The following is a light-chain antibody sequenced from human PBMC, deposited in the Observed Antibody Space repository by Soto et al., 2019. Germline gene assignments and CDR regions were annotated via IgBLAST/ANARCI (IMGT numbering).Light chain of an antibody. Sequence: QSVLSQPPSASGTPGQRVTISCSGSSSNIGSNTVSWYQQFPGTAPKLLIYFNIQRPSGVPDRFSGSKSGTSASLAISGLQSEDEADYYCAAWDDSLNGYDFGTGTKLTVL. CDR1: SSNIGSNT. J-gene: IGLJ1*01. CDR2: FNI. V-gene: IGLV1-44*01. CDR3: AAWDDSLNGYD.